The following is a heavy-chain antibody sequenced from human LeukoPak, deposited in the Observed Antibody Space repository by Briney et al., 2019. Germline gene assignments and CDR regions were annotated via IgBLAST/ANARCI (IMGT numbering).Heavy chain of an antibody. V-gene: IGHV1-18*01. Sequence: ASVKVSCTASGYTFNNFGISWLRQAPGQGLEWIAYISPYNTNTNSAQRFQGRISVTKDTSTSTAYMELTRLRSDDTAVFYCARVTTVGATRDFDYWGQGTLVIVS. D-gene: IGHD1-1*01. J-gene: IGHJ4*02. CDR1: GYTFNNFG. CDR3: ARVTTVGATRDFDY. CDR2: ISPYNTNT.